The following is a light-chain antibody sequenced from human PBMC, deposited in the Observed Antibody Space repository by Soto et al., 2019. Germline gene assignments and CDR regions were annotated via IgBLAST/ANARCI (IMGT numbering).Light chain of an antibody. CDR1: SSDVGAYNS. V-gene: IGLV2-14*01. Sequence: QSALTQPASVSGSPGQSIIISCTGTSSDVGAYNSVCWHQQHPGKAPKLMIYEVSNRPSGVSDRFSASKSGNTASLTISGLQADDEGDYYCSSFTGSNTWVFGGGTKVTVL. J-gene: IGLJ3*02. CDR2: EVS. CDR3: SSFTGSNTWV.